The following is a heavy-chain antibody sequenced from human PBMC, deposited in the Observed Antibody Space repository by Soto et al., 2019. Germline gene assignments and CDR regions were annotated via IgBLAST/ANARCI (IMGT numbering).Heavy chain of an antibody. Sequence: TGGSLRLSCAASGFTFSSYGMHWVRQAPGKGLEWVAVIWYDGSNKYYADSVKGRFTISRDNSKNTLYLQMNSLRAEDTAVYYCARTESYSSSSLRFDPWGQGTLVTVSS. CDR1: GFTFSSYG. J-gene: IGHJ5*02. D-gene: IGHD6-6*01. CDR3: ARTESYSSSSLRFDP. CDR2: IWYDGSNK. V-gene: IGHV3-33*01.